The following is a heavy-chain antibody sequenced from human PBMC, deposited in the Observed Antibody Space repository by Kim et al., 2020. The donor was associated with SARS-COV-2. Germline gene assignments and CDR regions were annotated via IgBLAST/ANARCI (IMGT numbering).Heavy chain of an antibody. CDR1: GFTFSSYW. CDR3: ARDRRIGWQWLSNDY. J-gene: IGHJ4*02. D-gene: IGHD6-19*01. V-gene: IGHV3-7*05. CDR2: IKQDGSEK. Sequence: GGSLRLSCAASGFTFSSYWMSWVRQAPGKGLEWVANIKQDGSEKYYVDSVKGRFTISRDNAKNSLYLQMNSLRAEDTAVYYCARDRRIGWQWLSNDYWGQGTLVTVSS.